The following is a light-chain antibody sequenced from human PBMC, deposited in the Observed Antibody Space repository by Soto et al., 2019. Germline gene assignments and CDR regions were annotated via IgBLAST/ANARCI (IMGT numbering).Light chain of an antibody. CDR2: DAS. J-gene: IGKJ5*01. V-gene: IGKV1-5*01. CDR1: QDIYTY. Sequence: RLTQSPSSLSASVGDTVTISCRASQDIYTYFAWYQQKPGKAPTLLIFDASSLHHGVPPRFAASGSGSEFTLTINRLQADDFATYYCQHYTLSSAPFGQGTRV. CDR3: QHYTLSSAP.